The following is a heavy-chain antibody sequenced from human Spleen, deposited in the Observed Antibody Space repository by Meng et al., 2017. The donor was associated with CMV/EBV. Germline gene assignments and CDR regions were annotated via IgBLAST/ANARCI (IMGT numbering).Heavy chain of an antibody. V-gene: IGHV1-69*05. CDR1: TFSSYA. Sequence: TFSSYAISWVRPAPGQGLEWMGGIIPIFGTANYAQKFQGRVTITTDESTSTAYMELSSLRSEDTAVYYCASGWRIAAAGSGYYFDYWGQGTLVTVSS. CDR3: ASGWRIAAAGSGYYFDY. CDR2: IIPIFGTA. D-gene: IGHD6-13*01. J-gene: IGHJ4*02.